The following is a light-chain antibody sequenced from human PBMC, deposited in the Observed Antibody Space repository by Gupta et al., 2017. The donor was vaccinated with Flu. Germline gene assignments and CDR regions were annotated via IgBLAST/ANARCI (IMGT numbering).Light chain of an antibody. Sequence: PSSLSASVGDIVTITCRASQRIGTYLNWYHHRAGKSPNLLIHARSTLQSGVPLRFSGSGSGIDFTLAISSHQPEDFATYNCQHRDSTPVTFGQRTKVEIK. CDR2: ARS. CDR3: QHRDSTPVT. J-gene: IGKJ1*01. V-gene: IGKV1-39*01. CDR1: QRIGTY.